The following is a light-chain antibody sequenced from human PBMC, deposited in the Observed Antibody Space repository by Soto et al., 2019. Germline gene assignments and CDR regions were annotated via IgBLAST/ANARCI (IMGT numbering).Light chain of an antibody. CDR2: LESGGSY. Sequence: QSVLTLSSYASASLGSSVRLTCTLRSGHSTDIIACHQQQPSNAPRFVMMLESGGSYNKGIGIPDRFSGSSSGADRYLTISNIQFEYEADYYCETLDTNVVVFGGGTKLTVL. V-gene: IGLV4-60*02. CDR3: ETLDTNVVV. CDR1: SGHSTDI. J-gene: IGLJ2*01.